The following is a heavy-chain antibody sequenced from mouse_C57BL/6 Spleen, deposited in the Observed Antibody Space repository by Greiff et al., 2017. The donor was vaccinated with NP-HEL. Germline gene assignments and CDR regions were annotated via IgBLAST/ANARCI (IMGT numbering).Heavy chain of an antibody. Sequence: QVQLQQSGPELVKPGASVKISCKASGYAFSSSWMNWVKQRPGKGLEWIGRIYPGDGDTNYNGKFKGKATLTADKSSSTAYMQLSSLTSEDSAVYFCAHWDPFAYWGQGTLVTVSA. J-gene: IGHJ3*01. V-gene: IGHV1-82*01. CDR1: GYAFSSSW. CDR3: AHWDPFAY. D-gene: IGHD4-1*01. CDR2: IYPGDGDT.